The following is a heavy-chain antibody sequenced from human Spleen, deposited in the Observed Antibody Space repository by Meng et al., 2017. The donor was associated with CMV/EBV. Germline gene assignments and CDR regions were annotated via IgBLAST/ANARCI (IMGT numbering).Heavy chain of an antibody. CDR3: ARDPGGGAFDI. J-gene: IGHJ3*02. CDR1: GGSISSGDYY. Sequence: SETLSLTCTVSGGSISSGDYYWSWIRQPPGKGLEWIGYIYYSGSTNYNPSLKSRVTISVDTSKNQFSLKLSSVTAADTAVYYCARDPGGGAFDIWGQGTMVTVSS. D-gene: IGHD2-15*01. CDR2: IYYSGST. V-gene: IGHV4-61*08.